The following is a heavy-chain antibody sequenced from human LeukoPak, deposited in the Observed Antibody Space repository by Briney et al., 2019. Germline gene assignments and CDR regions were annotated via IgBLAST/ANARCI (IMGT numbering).Heavy chain of an antibody. CDR3: ASPGGWQQLVLDY. J-gene: IGHJ4*02. V-gene: IGHV1-69*05. D-gene: IGHD6-13*01. CDR1: GGTFSSYA. CDR2: IIPIFGTA. Sequence: SVKVSCKASGGTFSSYAISWVRQAPGQGLEWMGGIIPIFGTANYAQKFQGRVTITTDESTSTAYMELSSLRSEDTAVYYCASPGGWQQLVLDYWGQGTLVTVSS.